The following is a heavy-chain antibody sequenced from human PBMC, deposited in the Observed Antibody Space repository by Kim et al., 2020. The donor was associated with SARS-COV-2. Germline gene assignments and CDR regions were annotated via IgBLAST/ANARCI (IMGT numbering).Heavy chain of an antibody. D-gene: IGHD3-3*01. Sequence: SETLSLTCTVSGGSISSHYWRWIRQPPGKGLEWIGDIYYSGSTNYNPSLKSRVTISLDASKNQFSLQLISVTTADTTVFYCAGSLWTGSHRLGVDPWG. J-gene: IGHJ5*02. CDR3: AGSLWTGSHRLGVDP. CDR1: GGSISSHY. V-gene: IGHV4-59*08. CDR2: IYYSGST.